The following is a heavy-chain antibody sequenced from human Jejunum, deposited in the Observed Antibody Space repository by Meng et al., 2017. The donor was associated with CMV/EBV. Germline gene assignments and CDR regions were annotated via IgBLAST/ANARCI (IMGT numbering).Heavy chain of an antibody. J-gene: IGHJ5*02. Sequence: SCAAAGFTFNSYWMHWVRQPPGRGLVWLSRIDNDGSDTIYADSVKGRFTVSRDNARNTLYLQMNNLRDEDTAVYYCARDTPHNAFDPWGQGTLVTVSS. CDR2: IDNDGSDT. D-gene: IGHD2-15*01. CDR1: GFTFNSYW. V-gene: IGHV3-74*01. CDR3: ARDTPHNAFDP.